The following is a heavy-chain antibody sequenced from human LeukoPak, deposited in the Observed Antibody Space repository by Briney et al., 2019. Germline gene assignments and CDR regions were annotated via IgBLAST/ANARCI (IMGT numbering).Heavy chain of an antibody. CDR2: ISGSGDDT. J-gene: IGHJ4*02. V-gene: IGHV3-23*01. Sequence: PGGSLRLSCAASGFTFRSYAIYWVRQAPGEGLERVSGISGSGDDTYFADSVKGRFTISRDNSKNTVFLQMDSLRAEDTAVYYCAKTTAGYSSGRYPGWPIDYWGQGTLVTVSS. CDR3: AKTTAGYSSGRYPGWPIDY. CDR1: GFTFRSYA. D-gene: IGHD6-19*01.